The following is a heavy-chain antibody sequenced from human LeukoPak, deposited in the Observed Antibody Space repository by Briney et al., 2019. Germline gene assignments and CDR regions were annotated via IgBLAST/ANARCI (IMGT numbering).Heavy chain of an antibody. J-gene: IGHJ4*02. D-gene: IGHD6-19*01. CDR3: ARANSTTRAGFDY. V-gene: IGHV1-2*02. Sequence: ASVKVSCKASGYTFTGYYMHWVRQAPGQGLEWMGWINPNSGGTNYAQKFQGRVTMTRDTSISTAYMELSRLRSDDTAVYYCARANSTTRAGFDYWGQGTLVTVSS. CDR1: GYTFTGYY. CDR2: INPNSGGT.